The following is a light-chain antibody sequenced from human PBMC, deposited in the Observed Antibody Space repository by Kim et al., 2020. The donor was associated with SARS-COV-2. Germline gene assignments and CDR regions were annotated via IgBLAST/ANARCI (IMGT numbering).Light chain of an antibody. CDR3: HQYGSSPWT. CDR1: QSVSSSY. CDR2: SAS. J-gene: IGKJ1*01. Sequence: EIVLTQSPGTLSLSPGERATLSCRASQSVSSSYLAWYQQKPGQAPRLLIYSASSRATGIPDRFSGSGSGTDFTLTISRMEPEDFAVYYCHQYGSSPWTFGQGPKVDIK. V-gene: IGKV3-20*01.